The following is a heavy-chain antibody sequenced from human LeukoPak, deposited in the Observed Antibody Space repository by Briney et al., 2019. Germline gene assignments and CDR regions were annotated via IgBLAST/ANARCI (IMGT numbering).Heavy chain of an antibody. D-gene: IGHD1-1*01. J-gene: IGHJ6*02. CDR3: ARGVATGATPYYHAMDV. CDR1: GFPLSDYA. V-gene: IGHV3-23*01. Sequence: GESLRLSSAASGFPLSDYAMSWVRQAPGKLLEWVSVISGRGGSTHYADSVKGRFSISRDNSKNTLHLQMNSLRAEDTAIYYCARGVATGATPYYHAMDVWGQGTTVTVSS. CDR2: ISGRGGST.